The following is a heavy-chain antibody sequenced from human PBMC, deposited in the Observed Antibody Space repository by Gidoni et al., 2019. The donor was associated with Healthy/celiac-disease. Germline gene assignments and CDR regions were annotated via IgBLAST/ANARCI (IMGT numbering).Heavy chain of an antibody. CDR2: ISGSGGST. V-gene: IGHV3-23*01. CDR1: GFTFSSYA. CDR3: ARPHHSSSFWYFDL. J-gene: IGHJ2*01. Sequence: EVQLLESGGGVVQPGGSLRLSCAASGFTFSSYAMSWVRQAPGQGLEWVSAISGSGGSTYYADSVKGRFTISRDNSKNTLYLQMNSLRAEDTAVYYCARPHHSSSFWYFDLWGRGTLVTVSS. D-gene: IGHD6-13*01.